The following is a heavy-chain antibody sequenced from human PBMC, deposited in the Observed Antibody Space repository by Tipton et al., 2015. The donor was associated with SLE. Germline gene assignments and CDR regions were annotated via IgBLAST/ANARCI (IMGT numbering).Heavy chain of an antibody. J-gene: IGHJ6*03. V-gene: IGHV3-7*01. D-gene: IGHD6-13*01. CDR3: AKEVGGSSPSPFYYYYYMDV. CDR2: IKQDGSEK. CDR1: GFTFSSYA. Sequence: GSLRLSCAASGFTFSSYAMSWVRQAPGKGLEWVANIKQDGSEKYYVDSVKGRFTISRDNAKNSLYLQMNSLRAEDTAVYYCAKEVGGSSPSPFYYYYYMDVWGKGTTVTVSS.